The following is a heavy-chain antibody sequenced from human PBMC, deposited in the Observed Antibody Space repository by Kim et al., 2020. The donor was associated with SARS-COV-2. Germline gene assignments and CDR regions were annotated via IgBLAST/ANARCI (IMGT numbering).Heavy chain of an antibody. CDR1: GYTFTDYY. J-gene: IGHJ4*02. CDR3: TREDY. Sequence: ASVKVSCKASGYTFTDYYLHWIRQAPGQGLEWLGWISPNSGDTTYAQKLQGRVTITRDTTITTASMELNSLRSDYTALYFCTREDYWGQGTLVTVSS. V-gene: IGHV1-2*02. CDR2: ISPNSGDT.